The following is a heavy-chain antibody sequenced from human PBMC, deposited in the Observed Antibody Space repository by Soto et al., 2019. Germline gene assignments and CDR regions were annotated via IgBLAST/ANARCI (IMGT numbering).Heavy chain of an antibody. Sequence: QVQLQESGPGLVKPSGTLSLTCAVSSGSISSSNWWSWVRQPPGKGLEWIGEIYSSGSTYYNQSLKSRVTISVDKSNNPFPLKLSSVTAADTAVYYCARTLGRTIRGAFDIWGQGPMVTVSS. CDR2: IYSSGST. V-gene: IGHV4-4*02. CDR1: SGSISSSNW. J-gene: IGHJ3*02. CDR3: ARTLGRTIRGAFDI. D-gene: IGHD3-10*01.